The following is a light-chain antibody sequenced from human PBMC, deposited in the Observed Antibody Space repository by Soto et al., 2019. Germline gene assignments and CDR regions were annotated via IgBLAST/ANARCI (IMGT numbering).Light chain of an antibody. Sequence: QSVLTQPPSASGSPGQSVTISCTGTSSDVGGYNSVSWYQQHPGKAPKLMIYDVSKRPSGVLDRFSGSKSGNTASLTVSGLQAEDEADYFCSSYADSNNLVFGGGTKLTVL. CDR2: DVS. V-gene: IGLV2-8*01. CDR3: SSYADSNNLV. J-gene: IGLJ2*01. CDR1: SSDVGGYNS.